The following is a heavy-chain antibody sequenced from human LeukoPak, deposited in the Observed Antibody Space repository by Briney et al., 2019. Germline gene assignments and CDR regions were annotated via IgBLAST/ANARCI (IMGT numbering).Heavy chain of an antibody. J-gene: IGHJ4*02. D-gene: IGHD3-10*01. CDR3: SWDEETMAGLNGFDL. CDR2: ITSGSKYI. Sequence: GGSLTLSCAASEFAFSSYYMNWFRQAPGKGLEWVASITSGSKYIFYADSVRGRFTISRDNAENSLFLPMKSLRADDTGVYFCSWDEETMAGLNGFDLWGQGTLVTVSS. V-gene: IGHV3-21*01. CDR1: EFAFSSYY.